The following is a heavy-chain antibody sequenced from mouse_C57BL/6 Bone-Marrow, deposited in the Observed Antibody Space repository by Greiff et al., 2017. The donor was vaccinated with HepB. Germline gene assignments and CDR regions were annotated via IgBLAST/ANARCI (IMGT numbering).Heavy chain of an antibody. Sequence: QVQLQQPGAELVKPGASVKLSCKASGYTFTSYWIQWVKQRPGQGLEWIGEIDPSDSYTNYNQKFKGKATLTVDTSSSTAYMQLSSLTSEDSAVYYCARCSNDAMDYWGQGTSVTVSS. V-gene: IGHV1-50*01. CDR3: ARCSNDAMDY. CDR2: IDPSDSYT. CDR1: GYTFTSYW. J-gene: IGHJ4*01. D-gene: IGHD2-5*01.